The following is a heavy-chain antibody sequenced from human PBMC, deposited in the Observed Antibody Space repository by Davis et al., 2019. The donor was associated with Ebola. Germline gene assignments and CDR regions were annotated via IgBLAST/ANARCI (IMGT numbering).Heavy chain of an antibody. D-gene: IGHD3-3*01. V-gene: IGHV3-7*01. CDR3: AKEHSEYYDFWSGYWDY. J-gene: IGHJ4*02. CDR2: IKADGSAK. Sequence: PGGSLRLSCAASGFTFSSSWMAWVRQAPEKGLEWVATIKADGSAKYYVDSVKGRFTISRDNAKNSLYLQMNSLRAEDTAVYYCAKEHSEYYDFWSGYWDYWGQGTLVTVSS. CDR1: GFTFSSSW.